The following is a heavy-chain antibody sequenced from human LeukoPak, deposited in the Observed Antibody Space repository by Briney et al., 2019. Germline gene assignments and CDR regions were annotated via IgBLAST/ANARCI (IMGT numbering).Heavy chain of an antibody. CDR3: ARASTTVPNLLDY. CDR2: INGDGTST. Sequence: GGSLRPSCAASGFTFSTYWMHWVRHAPGKGLLWVSRINGDGTSTKYADSVKGRFTISRDNARHTLYLQMNSLRAEDTAVYYCARASTTVPNLLDYWGQGTLVTVSS. D-gene: IGHD4-17*01. CDR1: GFTFSTYW. V-gene: IGHV3-74*03. J-gene: IGHJ4*02.